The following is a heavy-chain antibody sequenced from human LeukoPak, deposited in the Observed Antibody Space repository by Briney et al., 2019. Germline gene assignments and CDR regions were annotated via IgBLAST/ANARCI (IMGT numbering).Heavy chain of an antibody. CDR1: GFTFSSYS. V-gene: IGHV3-48*01. D-gene: IGHD2-2*01. CDR3: ARGKTCSSSSCYVDAFDI. J-gene: IGHJ3*02. CDR2: ISSSTGTI. Sequence: PGGSLRLSCAASGFTFSSYSMSWVRQAPGKGLEWLSYISSSTGTIYYADSVKGRFTVSRDNAKNSLYLQVNSLRAEDTAVYYCARGKTCSSSSCYVDAFDIWGQGTMVTVSS.